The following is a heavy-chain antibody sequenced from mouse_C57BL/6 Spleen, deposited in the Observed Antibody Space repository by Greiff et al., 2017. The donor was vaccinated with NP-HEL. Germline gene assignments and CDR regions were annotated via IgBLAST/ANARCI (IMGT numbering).Heavy chain of an antibody. Sequence: VQLQQSGPGLVKPSQSLSLTCSVTGYSITSGYYWNWIRQFPGNKLEWMGYISYDGSNNYNPSLKNRITITRDTSKNQFFLNLNSVTTEDTATYYCARENYSNCGPWFAYWGQGTLVTVSA. CDR1: GYSITSGYY. CDR2: ISYDGSN. CDR3: ARENYSNCGPWFAY. D-gene: IGHD2-5*01. V-gene: IGHV3-6*01. J-gene: IGHJ3*01.